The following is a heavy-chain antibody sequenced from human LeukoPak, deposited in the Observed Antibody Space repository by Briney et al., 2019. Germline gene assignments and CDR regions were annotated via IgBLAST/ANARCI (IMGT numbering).Heavy chain of an antibody. CDR2: ISYDGNDK. D-gene: IGHD2-2*01. J-gene: IGHJ4*02. CDR3: AKGVIVVVPAARGFEY. V-gene: IGHV3-30*18. CDR1: GFTFSNYG. Sequence: GGSLRLSCAASGFTFSNYGMHWVRQAPGKGLEWVAVISYDGNDKFYADSVKGRFTISRDDSKNTLYLQMNSLRAEDTAVYYCAKGVIVVVPAARGFEYWGQGTRVTVSS.